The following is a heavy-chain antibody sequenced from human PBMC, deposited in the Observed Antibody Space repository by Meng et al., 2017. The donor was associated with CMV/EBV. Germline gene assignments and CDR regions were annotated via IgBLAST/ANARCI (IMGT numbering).Heavy chain of an antibody. J-gene: IGHJ4*02. CDR2: INPSGGST. Sequence: QVQLGESGAEVKKTGASVKVSCKASGYTFTSYYMHWVRQAPGQGLEWMGIINPSGGSTSYAQKFQGRVTMTRDTSTSTVYMELSSLRSEDTAVYYCAREGEGVVAATPHFDYWGQGTLVTVSS. CDR1: GYTFTSYY. D-gene: IGHD2-15*01. CDR3: AREGEGVVAATPHFDY. V-gene: IGHV1-46*01.